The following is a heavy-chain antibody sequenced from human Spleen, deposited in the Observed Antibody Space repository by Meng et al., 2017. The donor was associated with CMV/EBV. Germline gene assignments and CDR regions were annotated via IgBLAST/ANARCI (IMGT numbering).Heavy chain of an antibody. Sequence: GGSLRLSCAASGFTFSSYAMHWVRQAPGKGLEWVAVISNDASNKHYADSVKGRFTMSRDNSKNTLYLQMNSLRVEDTAVYYCARDYGGDSYVLYYFDSWGQGTLVTVFS. V-gene: IGHV3-30*04. CDR3: ARDYGGDSYVLYYFDS. D-gene: IGHD5-18*01. CDR1: GFTFSSYA. J-gene: IGHJ4*02. CDR2: ISNDASNK.